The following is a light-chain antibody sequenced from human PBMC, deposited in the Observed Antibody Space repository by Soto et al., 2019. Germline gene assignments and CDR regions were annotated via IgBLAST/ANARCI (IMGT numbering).Light chain of an antibody. Sequence: QSVLTQPPSASGTPGQRVTISCSGTSSNIGSNTVNWYQHLPGTAPKLLIYSHNQRPSGVPDRFSGSRSGTSASLAISGLQSADEADYYCATWDDSLKGVVFGGGTKLTVL. CDR1: SSNIGSNT. J-gene: IGLJ2*01. CDR3: ATWDDSLKGVV. V-gene: IGLV1-44*01. CDR2: SHN.